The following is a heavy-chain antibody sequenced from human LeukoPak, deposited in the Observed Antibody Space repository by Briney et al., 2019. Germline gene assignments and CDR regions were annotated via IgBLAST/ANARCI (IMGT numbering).Heavy chain of an antibody. Sequence: ASVKVSCKASGGTFSSYAISWVRQAPGQGLEWMGGIIPIFGTANYAQKFQGRVTITADKSTSTAYMEPSSLRSEDTAVYYCAREGPGGSSGGYFDYWGQGTLVTVSS. CDR2: IIPIFGTA. V-gene: IGHV1-69*06. CDR1: GGTFSSYA. J-gene: IGHJ4*02. D-gene: IGHD6-25*01. CDR3: AREGPGGSSGGYFDY.